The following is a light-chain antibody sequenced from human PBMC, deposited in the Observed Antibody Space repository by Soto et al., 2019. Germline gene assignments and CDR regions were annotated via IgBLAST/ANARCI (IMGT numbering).Light chain of an antibody. V-gene: IGKV2-30*01. CDR1: QSLIYRDGNTY. J-gene: IGKJ4*01. Sequence: DIVLTQSPLSLSVTLGQPAALSCRSSQSLIYRDGNTYLNWFHQRPGQSPRRLIYRVSNRDSGVPDRFSGSGSGTDFTQTISRVEAEDVGVYYCMQGTHWPELTFGGGTKVEIK. CDR3: MQGTHWPELT. CDR2: RVS.